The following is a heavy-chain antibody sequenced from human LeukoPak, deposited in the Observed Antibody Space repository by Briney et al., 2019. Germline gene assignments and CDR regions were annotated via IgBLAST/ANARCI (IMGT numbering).Heavy chain of an antibody. D-gene: IGHD6-13*01. V-gene: IGHV4-39*07. CDR3: ARGESSGWYYFNY. CDR1: GGSISSGGCY. Sequence: PSQTLSLTCTVSGGSISSGGCYWGWIRQPPGKGLEWIGSIYYSGSTYYNPSLKSRVTISVDTSKNQFSLKLSSVTAADTAVYYCARGESSGWYYFNYWGQGTLVTVSS. J-gene: IGHJ4*02. CDR2: IYYSGST.